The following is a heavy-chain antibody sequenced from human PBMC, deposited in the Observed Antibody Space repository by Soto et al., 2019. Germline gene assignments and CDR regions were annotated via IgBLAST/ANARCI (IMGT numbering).Heavy chain of an antibody. CDR3: ARGSSWGDTQAVLGGWFDP. D-gene: IGHD6-13*01. J-gene: IGHJ5*02. CDR1: GDSVSSNSAA. CDR2: TYYRSKWYN. V-gene: IGHV6-1*01. Sequence: SQTLSLTCAISGDSVSSNSAAWNWIRQSPSRGLEWLGRTYYRSKWYNDYAVSVKSRITINPDTSKNQFSLQLNSVTPEDTAVYYCARGSSWGDTQAVLGGWFDPWGQGTLVTVSS.